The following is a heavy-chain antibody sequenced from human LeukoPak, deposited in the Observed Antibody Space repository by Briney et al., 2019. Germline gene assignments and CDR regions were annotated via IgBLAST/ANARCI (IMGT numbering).Heavy chain of an antibody. CDR2: IYYGGST. J-gene: IGHJ4*02. D-gene: IGHD1-26*01. CDR3: TRLLKYSGSYYCDY. V-gene: IGHV4-39*01. Sequence: SETLSLTCTVSGGFISSNRHYWGWIRQPPGKGLEWIVNIYYGGSTYYNPSLKSRVTISVDTSKNQFSLNLSSVTAADTAVYYCTRLLKYSGSYYCDYWGQGSLVTVSS. CDR1: GGFISSNRHY.